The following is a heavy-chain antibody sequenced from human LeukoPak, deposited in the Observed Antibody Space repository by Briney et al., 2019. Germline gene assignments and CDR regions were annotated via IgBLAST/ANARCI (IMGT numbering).Heavy chain of an antibody. CDR2: IYYSGST. Sequence: PSETLSLTCTVSGGSISSSSYYWGWIRQPPGKGLEWIGSIYYSGSTYYNPSLKSRVTISVDTSKNQFSLKLSSVTAADTAVYYCARGQDEQQSWGQGTLVTVSS. J-gene: IGHJ4*02. D-gene: IGHD6-13*01. CDR3: ARGQDEQQS. CDR1: GGSISSSSYY. V-gene: IGHV4-39*01.